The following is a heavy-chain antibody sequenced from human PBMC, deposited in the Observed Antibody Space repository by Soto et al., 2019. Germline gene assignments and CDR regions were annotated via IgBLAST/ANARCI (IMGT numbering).Heavy chain of an antibody. CDR3: ARDLGYCSGGSCYSFDP. D-gene: IGHD2-15*01. CDR1: GHTLTELS. V-gene: IGHV1-24*01. CDR2: FDPEGGEA. J-gene: IGHJ5*02. Sequence: ASVKVSCKISGHTLTELSIHWVRQAPGKGLEWMGGFDPEGGEAIYAQKWHGRVTVTEDTVTDTAYMELSRLRSDDTAVYYCARDLGYCSGGSCYSFDPWGQGTLVTVSS.